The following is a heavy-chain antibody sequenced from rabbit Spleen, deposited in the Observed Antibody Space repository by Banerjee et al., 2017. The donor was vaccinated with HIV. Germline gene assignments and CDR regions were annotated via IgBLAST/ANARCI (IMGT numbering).Heavy chain of an antibody. V-gene: IGHV1S47*01. J-gene: IGHJ4*01. Sequence: QEQLVESGGGLVQPGGSLKLSCTVSGFDISKYGVTWVRQAPGKGLEWIGYIDPIFGVSYYATWVNGRFTLPSHDAQNTRYRQLSSLTAADTATYFCVRARPYPFVLLGTGTLVTVS. CDR2: IDPIFGVS. CDR3: VRARPYPFVL. CDR1: GFDISKYG. D-gene: IGHD1-1*01.